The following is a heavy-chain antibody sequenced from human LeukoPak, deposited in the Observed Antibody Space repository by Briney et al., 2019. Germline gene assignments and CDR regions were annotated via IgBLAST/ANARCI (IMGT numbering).Heavy chain of an antibody. D-gene: IGHD4/OR15-4a*01. J-gene: IGHJ4*02. CDR2: INDKGGNT. CDR1: GFTFSDYA. Sequence: PGGSLRLSCAASGFTFSDYAMSWVRQAPGKGLEWVSIINDKGGNTYYADSVKGRFTISRDNSKNTLYLQMNSLRAEDTAVYYCAKETMAHLFDYWGQGTLVTVSS. V-gene: IGHV3-23*01. CDR3: AKETMAHLFDY.